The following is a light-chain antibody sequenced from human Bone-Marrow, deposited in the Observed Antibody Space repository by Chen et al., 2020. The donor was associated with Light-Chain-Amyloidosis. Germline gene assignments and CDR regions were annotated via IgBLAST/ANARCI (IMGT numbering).Light chain of an antibody. CDR2: WAS. V-gene: IGKV4-1*01. CDR1: QSVLYSSNNKNY. J-gene: IGKJ2*01. Sequence: DIVMTQSPDSLAVSPGESATINCKSSQSVLYSSNNKNYLAWYQQKPGQPPKLLIYWASTRESGVPDRFSGSGSGTDFTLSISSLQAEDVAVYYCQQYYSTPPYTFGQGTKLEIK. CDR3: QQYYSTPPYT.